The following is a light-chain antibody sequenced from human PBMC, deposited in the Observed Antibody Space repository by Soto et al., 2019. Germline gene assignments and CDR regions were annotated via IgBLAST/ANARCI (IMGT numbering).Light chain of an antibody. J-gene: IGLJ2*01. CDR3: QSYDRGLTGSV. CDR1: GSTTGAGYD. V-gene: IGLV1-40*01. Sequence: QSVLTQPPSVSGPPGQPVPISSTGAGSTTGAGYDVHWYQRLPGTAPKLLIFDNTNRPSGVPDRFSGSKSGTSASLAITGLQADDEADYYCQSYDRGLTGSVFGGGTKLTVL. CDR2: DNT.